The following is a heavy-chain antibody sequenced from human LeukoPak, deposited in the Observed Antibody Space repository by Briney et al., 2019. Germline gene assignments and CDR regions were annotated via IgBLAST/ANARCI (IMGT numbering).Heavy chain of an antibody. CDR1: GFTFSSYG. D-gene: IGHD6-13*01. J-gene: IGHJ4*02. V-gene: IGHV3-33*06. Sequence: GRSLRLSCAASGFTFSSYGMHWVRQAPGKGLEWVAVIWYDGSNKYYADSVKGRFTISRDNSKNTLCLQMNSLRAEDTAVYYCAKASPPSGSSWYSLVDYWGQGTLVTVSS. CDR3: AKASPPSGSSWYSLVDY. CDR2: IWYDGSNK.